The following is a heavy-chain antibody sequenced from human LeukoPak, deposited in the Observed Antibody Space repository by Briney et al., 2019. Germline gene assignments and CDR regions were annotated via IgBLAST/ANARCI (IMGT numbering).Heavy chain of an antibody. CDR2: IRQDGDTK. D-gene: IGHD6-13*01. CDR1: GFPFNAYW. Sequence: GGSLRLSCAASGFPFNAYWMTWVRQAPGKGLEWVANIRQDGDTKYYVDSVKGRFTISRDNAMNSLYLQVNSLRAEDTAIYYCARSLPYGTTWYGRSDFWGQGTLVTVSS. CDR3: ARSLPYGTTWYGRSDF. J-gene: IGHJ4*02. V-gene: IGHV3-7*03.